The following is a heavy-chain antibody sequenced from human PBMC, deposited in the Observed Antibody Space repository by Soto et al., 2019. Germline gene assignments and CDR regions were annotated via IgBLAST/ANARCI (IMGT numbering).Heavy chain of an antibody. J-gene: IGHJ4*02. CDR1: GFTLTELS. Sequence: ASVKVSCKVSGFTLTELSMYWVRQAPGKGLEWMGGFDPEDGETIYAQXXXXXXXXXXXTSXXTAFMELSSLTSVDTAVYYCATGSSGWLDYWGQGTLVTVSS. D-gene: IGHD6-19*01. CDR2: FDPEDGET. V-gene: IGHV1-24*01. CDR3: ATGSSGWLDY.